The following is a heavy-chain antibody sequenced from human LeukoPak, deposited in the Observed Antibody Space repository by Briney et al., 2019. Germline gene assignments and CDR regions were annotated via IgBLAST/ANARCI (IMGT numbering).Heavy chain of an antibody. CDR3: ARDRTFTIFGVVTPDY. D-gene: IGHD3-3*01. V-gene: IGHV1-18*01. J-gene: IGHJ4*02. Sequence: ASVKVSCKASGYTFTSYGISWVRQAPGQGLEWMGWISAYNGNTNYAQKLQGRVTMTTDTSTSTAYMELRSLRSDDTAVYYCARDRTFTIFGVVTPDYWGQGTLVTVSS. CDR1: GYTFTSYG. CDR2: ISAYNGNT.